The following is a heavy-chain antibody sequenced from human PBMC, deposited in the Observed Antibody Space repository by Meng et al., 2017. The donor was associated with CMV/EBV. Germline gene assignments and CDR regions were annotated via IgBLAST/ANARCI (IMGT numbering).Heavy chain of an antibody. CDR2: IDWDDDK. Sequence: SGPTLVKPTQTLTLTCTFSGFSLSTSGMRVSWIRQPPGKALEWLSSIDWDDDKFYSTSLKTRLTISKDTSKNQVVLTRTNMDPVDTATYYCARAHTDYYYGMDVWGQGTTVTVSS. D-gene: IGHD4-17*01. V-gene: IGHV2-70D*14. J-gene: IGHJ6*02. CDR1: GFSLSTSGMR. CDR3: ARAHTDYYYGMDV.